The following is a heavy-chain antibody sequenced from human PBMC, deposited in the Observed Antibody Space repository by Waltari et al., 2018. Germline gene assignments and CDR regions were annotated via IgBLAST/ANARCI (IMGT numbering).Heavy chain of an antibody. J-gene: IGHJ5*02. Sequence: EVQLLVSGGGLVQPGGSLRLSCAASGFTFSSYAMSLVRQAHGKGLEWVGALSGSGGSPYYAGSGKGRFTISRDNSKHTLYLQMNSLRAEDTAVYYCAKGTASFGVVIPLWFDPWGQGTLVTVSS. V-gene: IGHV3-23*01. CDR1: GFTFSSYA. CDR3: AKGTASFGVVIPLWFDP. CDR2: LSGSGGSP. D-gene: IGHD3-3*01.